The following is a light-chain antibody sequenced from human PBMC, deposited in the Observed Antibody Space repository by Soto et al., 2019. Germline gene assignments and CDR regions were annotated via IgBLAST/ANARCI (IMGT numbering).Light chain of an antibody. Sequence: IQMTQSPSSLSASVGDRVTITCRASQTISSWLAWYQQKPGKAPKLLIYKASTLKSGVPSRFSGSGSGTEFTLTISSLQPEDFATYYCQQLNSYPLTFGQGTKVDIK. CDR1: QTISSW. CDR2: KAS. J-gene: IGKJ1*01. CDR3: QQLNSYPLT. V-gene: IGKV1-5*03.